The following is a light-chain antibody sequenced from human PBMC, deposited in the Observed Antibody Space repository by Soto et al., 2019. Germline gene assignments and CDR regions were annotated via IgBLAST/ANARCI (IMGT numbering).Light chain of an antibody. J-gene: IGKJ4*01. CDR1: QSVNTY. CDR3: QQRSNWPLT. V-gene: IGKV3-11*01. CDR2: DAS. Sequence: EIVLTQSPATLSLSPGERATLSCKASQSVNTYIAWYQQKPGQAPRLLIYDASNRATPIPPRFSGSGSGTDFTFTISSLEPEDFAVYYCQQRSNWPLTFGGGTKVEIK.